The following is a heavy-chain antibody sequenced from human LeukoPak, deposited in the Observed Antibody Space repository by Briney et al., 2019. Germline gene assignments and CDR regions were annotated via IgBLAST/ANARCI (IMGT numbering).Heavy chain of an antibody. V-gene: IGHV4-4*07. D-gene: IGHD1-26*01. Sequence: SETLSLTCTVSGGSISSYYWSWIRQPAGKGLEWIGRIYTSGSTNYNPSLKSRVTMSVDTSKNQFSLKLSSVTAADTAVYYCARVRGIVGATTWFAFDIWGQGTMVTVSS. CDR2: IYTSGST. J-gene: IGHJ3*02. CDR3: ARVRGIVGATTWFAFDI. CDR1: GGSISSYY.